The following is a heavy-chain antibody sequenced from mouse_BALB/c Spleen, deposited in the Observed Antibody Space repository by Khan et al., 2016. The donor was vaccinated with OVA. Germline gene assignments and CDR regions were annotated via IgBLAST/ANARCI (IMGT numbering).Heavy chain of an antibody. Sequence: QMQLEESGAELARPGASVKMSCKASGYTFTSYTIHWIKVRPGQGLEWIGFINPSNGYTNYNQQFKDKATLTDDKSSPTVHMQLSSLTSDYSAIYNCVRDGAYHRNDSWFAYWGQGTLVTVSA. CDR1: GYTFTSYT. D-gene: IGHD2-14*01. J-gene: IGHJ3*01. CDR3: VRDGAYHRNDSWFAY. CDR2: INPSNGYT. V-gene: IGHV1-4*01.